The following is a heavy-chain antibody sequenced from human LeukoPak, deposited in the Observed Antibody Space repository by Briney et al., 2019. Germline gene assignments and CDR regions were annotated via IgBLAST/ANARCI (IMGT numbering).Heavy chain of an antibody. V-gene: IGHV3-23*01. J-gene: IGHJ6*02. CDR3: AKPGYCSSTSCYAANDYYYYYGMDV. CDR1: GFTFSSYA. D-gene: IGHD2-2*01. CDR2: ISGSGGST. Sequence: GGSLRLSCAASGFTFSSYAMSWVRQAPGKGLEWVSAISGSGGSTYYAGSVKGRFTISRDNSKNTLYLQMNSLRAEDTAVYYCAKPGYCSSTSCYAANDYYYYYGMDVWGQGTTVTVS.